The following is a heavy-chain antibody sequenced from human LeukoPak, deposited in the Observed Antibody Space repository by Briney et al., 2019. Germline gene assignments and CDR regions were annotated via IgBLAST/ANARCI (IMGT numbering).Heavy chain of an antibody. J-gene: IGHJ4*02. CDR1: GGSISSRGYY. Sequence: SDTLSLTCTVSGGSISSRGYYWIWIRQHPAKGLEWIGYIYYSGSAYYNPSLKSRLTISVDTSKNQFSLKLSSVTAADTAVYYCARVPFVGSPYYFDYWGQGTLVTVSS. D-gene: IGHD1-26*01. CDR2: IYYSGSA. V-gene: IGHV4-31*03. CDR3: ARVPFVGSPYYFDY.